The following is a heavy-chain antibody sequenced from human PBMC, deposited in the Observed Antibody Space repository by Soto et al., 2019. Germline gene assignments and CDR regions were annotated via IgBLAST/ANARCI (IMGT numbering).Heavy chain of an antibody. CDR3: ASYSGSYNWGAFDI. Sequence: PSETLSLTCAVSGGSISTSNWWSWVRQPPGKGLEWIGEIYHSGSTNYNPSLKSRVTISVDKSKNQFSLKLSSVTAADTAVYYCASYSGSYNWGAFDIWGQGTMVTVSS. V-gene: IGHV4-4*02. CDR1: GGSISTSNW. D-gene: IGHD1-26*01. J-gene: IGHJ3*02. CDR2: IYHSGST.